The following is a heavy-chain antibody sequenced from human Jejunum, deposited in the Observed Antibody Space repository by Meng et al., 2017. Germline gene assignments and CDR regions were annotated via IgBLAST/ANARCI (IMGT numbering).Heavy chain of an antibody. Sequence: VRLQESGPGLGRPLETLSLTCTVSGGSVSSGNYYWSWIRQPPGKGLEWIGYIYYSGSTNYNPSLKSRVTISVDTSKNQFSLKLSSVTAADTAVYYCARGGFFEAAAANLIDSWGQGTLVTVSS. CDR3: ARGGFFEAAAANLIDS. CDR1: GGSVSSGNYY. D-gene: IGHD6-13*01. V-gene: IGHV4-61*01. CDR2: IYYSGST. J-gene: IGHJ4*02.